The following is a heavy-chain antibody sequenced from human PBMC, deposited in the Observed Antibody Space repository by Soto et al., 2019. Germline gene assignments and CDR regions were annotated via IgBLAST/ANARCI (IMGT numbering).Heavy chain of an antibody. CDR3: ARETGVVVIVKGEFEF. D-gene: IGHD2-15*01. V-gene: IGHV1-18*04. J-gene: IGHJ4*02. Sequence: VQLVQSGAEVKKPGASVKVSCKASGYTFSRFSISWVRQAPGQGLEWMRWISGNTGKTHYAQKFQDRVTMTADTSTNTAHMELRSLRSDDTAVYYCARETGVVVIVKGEFEFWGQGTLVTVSS. CDR1: GYTFSRFS. CDR2: ISGNTGKT.